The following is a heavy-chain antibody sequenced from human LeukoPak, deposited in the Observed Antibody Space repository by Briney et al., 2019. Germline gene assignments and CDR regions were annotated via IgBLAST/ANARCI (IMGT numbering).Heavy chain of an antibody. D-gene: IGHD3-10*01. V-gene: IGHV4-34*01. CDR1: GGSFSGYY. CDR3: ARDPPVLLWFGEPRGGNYFDY. CDR2: INHSGST. Sequence: PSETLSLTCAVYGGSFSGYYWSWIRQPPGKGLEWIGEINHSGSTNYNPSLKSRVTISVDTSKNQFSLKLSSVTAADTAVYYCARDPPVLLWFGEPRGGNYFDYWGQGTLVTVSS. J-gene: IGHJ4*02.